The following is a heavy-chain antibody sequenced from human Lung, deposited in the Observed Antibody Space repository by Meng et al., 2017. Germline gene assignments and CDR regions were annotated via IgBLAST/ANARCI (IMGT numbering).Heavy chain of an antibody. Sequence: QGQLHHVGAGLLQHSGTLSLPCVCSGGSFSYYYWSWIRQPPGKGLEWIGEINHSGSTNYNPSLESRATISVDTSQNNLSLKLSYVTAADSAVYYCARGPTTMAHDFDYWGQGTLVTVSS. CDR2: INHSGST. CDR3: ARGPTTMAHDFDY. D-gene: IGHD4-11*01. J-gene: IGHJ4*02. V-gene: IGHV4-34*01. CDR1: GGSFSYYY.